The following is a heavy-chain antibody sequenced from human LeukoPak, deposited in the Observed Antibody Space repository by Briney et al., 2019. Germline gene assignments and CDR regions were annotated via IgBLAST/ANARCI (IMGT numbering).Heavy chain of an antibody. Sequence: SETLSLTCSVSGASISSGSNYWSWIRQPPGKGLEWIGYFSYTGSTNYNPSLRSRVTLSVDTSKNQFSLKLSSVTAADTAVYYCARVPARRVVTTPTYFDLWGQGTLVTVSS. CDR2: FSYTGST. CDR1: GASISSGSNY. J-gene: IGHJ4*02. V-gene: IGHV4-61*01. CDR3: ARVPARRVVTTPTYFDL. D-gene: IGHD2-21*02.